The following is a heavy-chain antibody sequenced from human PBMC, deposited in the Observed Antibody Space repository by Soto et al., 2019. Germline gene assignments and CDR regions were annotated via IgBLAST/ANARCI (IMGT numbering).Heavy chain of an antibody. CDR1: GYTFTSYD. J-gene: IGHJ5*02. D-gene: IGHD6-13*01. CDR2: MNPNSGNT. CDR3: AIHSPDWSNSSSWYHWFDP. V-gene: IGHV1-8*01. Sequence: ASVKVSCKASGYTFTSYDINWVRQATGQGLEWMGGMNPNSGNTSYAQKFQGRVTITRDTSMSTAYMELSSLRSEDTAVYYCAIHSPDWSNSSSWYHWFDPWGQGTLVTVSS.